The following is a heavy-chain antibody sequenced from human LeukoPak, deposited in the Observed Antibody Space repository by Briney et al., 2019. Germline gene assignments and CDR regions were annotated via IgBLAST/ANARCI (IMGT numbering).Heavy chain of an antibody. V-gene: IGHV1-8*01. CDR1: GYTFTSYD. Sequence: GASVKVSCKASGYTFTSYDINWVRQATGQGLEWMGWMNPNSGNTGYAQKFQGRVTMARNTSISTAYMELSSLRSEDTAVYYCARAYFGELLSAENWFDPWGQGTLVTVSS. J-gene: IGHJ5*02. CDR3: ARAYFGELLSAENWFDP. CDR2: MNPNSGNT. D-gene: IGHD3-10*01.